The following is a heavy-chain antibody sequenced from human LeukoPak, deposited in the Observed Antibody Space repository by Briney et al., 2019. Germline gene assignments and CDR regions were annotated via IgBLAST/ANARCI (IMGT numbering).Heavy chain of an antibody. Sequence: GGSLRLSCAASGFTFSSYWMHWVRQAPGKGLVWVSRINSDGSSTSYAGSVKGRFTISRDNAKSTLYLQMNSLRAEDTAVYYCARVWGVPVATIYYYYGMDVWGQGTTVTVSS. CDR3: ARVWGVPVATIYYYYGMDV. CDR1: GFTFSSYW. D-gene: IGHD5-12*01. V-gene: IGHV3-74*01. CDR2: INSDGSST. J-gene: IGHJ6*02.